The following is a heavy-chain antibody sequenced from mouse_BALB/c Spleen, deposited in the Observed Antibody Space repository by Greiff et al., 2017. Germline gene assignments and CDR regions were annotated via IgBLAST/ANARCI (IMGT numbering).Heavy chain of an antibody. Sequence: EVQVVESGGGLVKPGGSLKLSCAASGFTFSDYYMYWVRQTPEKRLEWVATISDGGSYTYYPDSVKGRFTISRDNAKNNLYLQMSSLKSEDTAMYYCARGYRYLFDYWGQGTTLTVSS. D-gene: IGHD2-14*01. J-gene: IGHJ2*01. CDR1: GFTFSDYY. CDR3: ARGYRYLFDY. V-gene: IGHV5-4*02. CDR2: ISDGGSYT.